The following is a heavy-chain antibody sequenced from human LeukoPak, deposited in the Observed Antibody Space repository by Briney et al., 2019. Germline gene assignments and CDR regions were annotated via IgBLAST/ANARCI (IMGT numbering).Heavy chain of an antibody. D-gene: IGHD5-12*01. Sequence: PGGSLRLSCAASGFTFSNAWMNWVRQAPGKGLGWVGRIKSKTDGGTTDYAAPVKGRFTISRDDSKNTLYLQMNSLKTEDTAVYYCTSSGYDVAEFDYWGQGTLVTVSS. CDR3: TSSGYDVAEFDY. J-gene: IGHJ4*02. V-gene: IGHV3-15*07. CDR1: GFTFSNAW. CDR2: IKSKTDGGTT.